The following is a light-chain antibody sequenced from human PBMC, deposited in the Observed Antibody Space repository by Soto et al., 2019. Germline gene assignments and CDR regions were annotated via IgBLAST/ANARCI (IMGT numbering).Light chain of an antibody. CDR1: QGIRND. V-gene: IGKV3-15*01. J-gene: IGKJ1*01. CDR2: DAF. Sequence: MTQSPSSLSASVGDRVTITCRASQGIRNDLGWYQQKPGQAPRLLIYDAFSRATGIPARFSGSGSGTEFTLTISSLQSEDFAVYYCQQYNNWPTCGQGTKVDIK. CDR3: QQYNNWPT.